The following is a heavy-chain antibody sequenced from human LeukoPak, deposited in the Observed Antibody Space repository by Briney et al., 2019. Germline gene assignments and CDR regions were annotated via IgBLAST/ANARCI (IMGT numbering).Heavy chain of an antibody. CDR1: GFTFSSDW. CDR3: AKDWGDYGSGSYYRNWFDP. D-gene: IGHD3-10*01. J-gene: IGHJ5*02. CDR2: IRYDGSNK. V-gene: IGHV3-30*02. Sequence: GGSLRLSCAASGFTFSSDWMNWVRQAPGKGLEWVAFIRYDGSNKYYADSVKGRFTISRDNSKNTLYLQMNSLRAEDTAVYYCAKDWGDYGSGSYYRNWFDPWGQGTLVTVSS.